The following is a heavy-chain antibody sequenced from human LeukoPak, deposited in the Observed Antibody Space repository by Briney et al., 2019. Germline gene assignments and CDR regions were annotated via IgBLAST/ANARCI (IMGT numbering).Heavy chain of an antibody. CDR1: GYTLTRYA. CDR2: INAANGYT. V-gene: IGHV1-3*01. J-gene: IGHJ6*02. D-gene: IGHD4-17*01. CDR3: ARWTVTTDYYYGMDV. Sequence: ASVKVSCKASGYTLTRYAMHWVRQAPGQRLEWMGWINAANGYTKYSEKFQGRVTITSNTSARTGYMELSSLTSEDTAVYYCARWTVTTDYYYGMDVWGQGTTVTVSS.